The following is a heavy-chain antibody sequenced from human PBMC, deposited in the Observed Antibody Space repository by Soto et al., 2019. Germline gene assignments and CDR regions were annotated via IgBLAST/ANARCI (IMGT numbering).Heavy chain of an antibody. D-gene: IGHD6-19*01. CDR3: AKGVSSGWYSDDAFDI. CDR2: ISGSGGST. CDR1: GFTFSSYA. Sequence: PGGSLRLSCAASGFTFSSYAMSWVRQAPGKGLEWVSAISGSGGSTYYADSVKGRFTISRDNSKNTLYLQMNSLRAEDTAVYYCAKGVSSGWYSDDAFDIWGQGTMVTVSS. J-gene: IGHJ3*02. V-gene: IGHV3-23*01.